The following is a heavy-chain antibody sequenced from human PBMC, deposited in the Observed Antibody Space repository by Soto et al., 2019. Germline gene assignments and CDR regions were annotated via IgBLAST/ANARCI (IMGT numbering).Heavy chain of an antibody. CDR1: GVTFSSYS. V-gene: IGHV3-21*01. J-gene: IGHJ5*02. CDR3: ARATRDYGGKPDWFDP. CDR2: ISSSSSYI. D-gene: IGHD4-17*01. Sequence: PGGSLRLSCAAAGVTFSSYSMNWVRQAPGKGLEWVSSISSSSSYIYYADSVKGRFTISRDNAKNSLYLQMNSLRAEDTAVYYCARATRDYGGKPDWFDPWGQGTLVTVSS.